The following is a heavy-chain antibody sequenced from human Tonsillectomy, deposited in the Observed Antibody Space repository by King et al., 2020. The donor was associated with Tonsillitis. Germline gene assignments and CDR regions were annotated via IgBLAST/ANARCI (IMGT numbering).Heavy chain of an antibody. J-gene: IGHJ6*02. Sequence: VQLVESGGGLVKPGGSLRLSCAASGFTFSDYYMSWIRQAPRKGLEWVSYISSSSSYTNYADSVKGRFTISRDNAKNSLYLQMNSLRAEDTAVYYCASSTMGDYYYYGMDVWGQGTTVTVSS. D-gene: IGHD3-10*01. CDR2: ISSSSSYT. V-gene: IGHV3-11*06. CDR1: GFTFSDYY. CDR3: ASSTMGDYYYYGMDV.